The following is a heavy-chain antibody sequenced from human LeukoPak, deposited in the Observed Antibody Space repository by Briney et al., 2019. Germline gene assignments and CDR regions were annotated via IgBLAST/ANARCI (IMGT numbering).Heavy chain of an antibody. Sequence: SETLSLTCTVSGGSISSCYWSWIRQPPGKGLEWIGYIYYSGSTNYNPSLKSRVTISVDTSKNQFSLKLSSVTAADTAVYYCARATPKHYDSSGCLDYWGQGTLVTVSS. CDR1: GGSISSCY. D-gene: IGHD3-22*01. J-gene: IGHJ4*02. CDR2: IYYSGST. V-gene: IGHV4-59*01. CDR3: ARATPKHYDSSGCLDY.